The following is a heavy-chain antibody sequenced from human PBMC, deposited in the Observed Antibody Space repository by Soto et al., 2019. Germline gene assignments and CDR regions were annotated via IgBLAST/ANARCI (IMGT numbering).Heavy chain of an antibody. J-gene: IGHJ5*02. D-gene: IGHD2-2*01. V-gene: IGHV4-34*01. CDR3: ARDGFCTSTTCRVGSWFDP. Sequence: PSETLSLTCVVYGGSFRGYYWSWIRQSPGKGLEWIGGINHRGSTNYNPSLESRVTISVDTSKNQFSLKLPSVTAADTAMYYCARDGFCTSTTCRVGSWFDPWGQGTLVTVSS. CDR1: GGSFRGYY. CDR2: INHRGST.